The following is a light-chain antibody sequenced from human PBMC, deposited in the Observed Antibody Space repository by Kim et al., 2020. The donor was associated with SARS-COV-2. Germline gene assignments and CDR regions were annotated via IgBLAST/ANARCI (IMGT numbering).Light chain of an antibody. J-gene: IGKJ1*01. CDR2: GAS. V-gene: IGKV1-39*01. Sequence: ASGGDKITFICRARQSLDSHLIWYHQKPGTAPKVLIAGASTFYPGVPSRFSGSGSGADFSLTITDLQPDDFGIYYCQQTFTRPRTFGPGTKVDIK. CDR1: QSLDSH. CDR3: QQTFTRPRT.